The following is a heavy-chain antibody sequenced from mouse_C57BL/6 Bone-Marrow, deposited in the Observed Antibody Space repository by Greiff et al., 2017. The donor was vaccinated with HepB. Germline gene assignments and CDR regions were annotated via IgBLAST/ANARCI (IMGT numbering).Heavy chain of an antibody. CDR3: ARGGITTVVAPYYFDY. J-gene: IGHJ2*01. CDR2: IYPRSGNT. CDR1: GYTFTSYG. D-gene: IGHD1-1*01. V-gene: IGHV1-81*01. Sequence: VQLQESGAELARPGASVKLSCKASGYTFTSYGISWVKQRTGQGLEWIGEIYPRSGNTYYNEKFKGKATLTADKSSSTAYMELRSLTSEDSAVYFCARGGITTVVAPYYFDYWGQGTTLTVSS.